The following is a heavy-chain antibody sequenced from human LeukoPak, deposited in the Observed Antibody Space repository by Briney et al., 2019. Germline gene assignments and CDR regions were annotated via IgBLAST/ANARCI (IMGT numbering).Heavy chain of an antibody. CDR3: ASRNHYYDSSGPAPFDI. CDR1: GGSISSYY. CDR2: IYYSGST. Sequence: PSETLSLTCTVSGGSISSYYWSWIRQPPGKGLEWIGYIYYSGSTNYNPSLKSRVTISVDTSKNQFSLKLSSVTAADTAVYYCASRNHYYDSSGPAPFDIWGQGTMVTVSS. J-gene: IGHJ3*02. V-gene: IGHV4-59*01. D-gene: IGHD3-22*01.